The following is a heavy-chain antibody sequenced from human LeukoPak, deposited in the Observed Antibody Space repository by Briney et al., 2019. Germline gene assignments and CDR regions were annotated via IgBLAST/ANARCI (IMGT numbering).Heavy chain of an antibody. CDR3: ARGSVDVIVVVPASFDY. J-gene: IGHJ4*02. D-gene: IGHD2-2*01. V-gene: IGHV3-48*04. Sequence: PGGSLRLSCAASGFTFSSYSMNWVRQAPGTGLEWVSYISSSSSTIYYADSVKGRFTISRDNAKNSLYLQMNSLRAEDTAVYYCARGSVDVIVVVPASFDYWGQGTLVTVSS. CDR2: ISSSSSTI. CDR1: GFTFSSYS.